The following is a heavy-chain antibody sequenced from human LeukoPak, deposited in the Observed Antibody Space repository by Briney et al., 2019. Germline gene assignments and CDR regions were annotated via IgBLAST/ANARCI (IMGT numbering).Heavy chain of an antibody. Sequence: SETLSLTCTVSGYSLSSGYYRGWVRQPPGKGLGWIGSIYHSGSTYYNPSLKSRVTISVDTSKNQFSLKLSSVTAADTAVYYCARVVTGRVSSSWYFYFDYWGQGTLVTVSS. D-gene: IGHD6-13*01. J-gene: IGHJ4*02. V-gene: IGHV4-38-2*02. CDR1: GYSLSSGYY. CDR3: ARVVTGRVSSSWYFYFDY. CDR2: IYHSGST.